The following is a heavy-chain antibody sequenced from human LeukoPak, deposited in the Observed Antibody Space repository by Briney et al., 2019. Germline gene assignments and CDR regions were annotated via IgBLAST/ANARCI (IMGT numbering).Heavy chain of an antibody. CDR2: IYNDGST. CDR3: ARNILFAFDI. V-gene: IGHV3-53*01. D-gene: IGHD2/OR15-2a*01. J-gene: IGHJ3*02. CDR1: GLTVSSSY. Sequence: AGSLRLSCAASGLTVSSSYMSWVRQAPGKGLEWVSIIYNDGSTYYADSMKGRFTISRDNSKNTLYLQVNSLRAEDTAMYYCARNILFAFDIWGQGTMVTVSS.